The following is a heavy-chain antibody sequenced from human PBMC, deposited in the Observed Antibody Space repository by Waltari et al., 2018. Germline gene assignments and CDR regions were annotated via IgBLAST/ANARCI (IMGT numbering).Heavy chain of an antibody. D-gene: IGHD4-4*01. Sequence: QVQLVESGGGVVQPGGSLRLSCAASGFTFSSYGMHWVRQAPGKGLEWVAFIRYDGSNKYYAESVKGRFTSARDNSKNTLYLQMNSLRAEDTAVYYCAKDSYSNYFDYWGQGTLVTVSS. J-gene: IGHJ4*02. CDR2: IRYDGSNK. CDR1: GFTFSSYG. CDR3: AKDSYSNYFDY. V-gene: IGHV3-30*02.